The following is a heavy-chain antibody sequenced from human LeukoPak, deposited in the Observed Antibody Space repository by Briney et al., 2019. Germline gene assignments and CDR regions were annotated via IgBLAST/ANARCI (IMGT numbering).Heavy chain of an antibody. Sequence: GGSLRLSCAASGFTFSSYTMHWVRQAPGKGLEWVAVISYDGSNKYYADSVKGRFTISRDNSKNTLYLQMNSLRAEDTAVYYCARVVVATIPNWGQGTLVTVSS. CDR2: ISYDGSNK. CDR3: ARVVVATIPN. D-gene: IGHD5-12*01. CDR1: GFTFSSYT. V-gene: IGHV3-30*04. J-gene: IGHJ4*02.